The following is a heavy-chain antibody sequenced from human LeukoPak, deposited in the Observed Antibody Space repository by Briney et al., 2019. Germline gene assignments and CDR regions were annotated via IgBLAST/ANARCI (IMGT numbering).Heavy chain of an antibody. D-gene: IGHD3-10*01. CDR1: GFTFSSYS. J-gene: IGHJ4*02. CDR3: ARDGGDGGVLWFGELGRYYFDY. CDR2: ISSSSSTI. V-gene: IGHV3-48*01. Sequence: PGGSLRLSCAASGFTFSSYSMNWVRQAPGKGLEWVSYISSSSSTIYYADSVKGRFTISRDNAKNSLYLQMNSLRAEDTAVYYCARDGGDGGVLWFGELGRYYFDYWGQGTLVTVSS.